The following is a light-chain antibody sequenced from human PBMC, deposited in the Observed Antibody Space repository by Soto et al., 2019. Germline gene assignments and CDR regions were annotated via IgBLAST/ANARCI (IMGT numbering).Light chain of an antibody. CDR2: TAS. V-gene: IGKV1-12*01. Sequence: DILITQSPPSLSSSVVDIVTITCRASQDIDTWLAWYQQKPGRGPKLLIHTASTLHSGVPSRFSGRKSGTDFTLTISSLQPEDSASYYCQHSKGFPLTFGGGTKVDIK. J-gene: IGKJ4*01. CDR1: QDIDTW. CDR3: QHSKGFPLT.